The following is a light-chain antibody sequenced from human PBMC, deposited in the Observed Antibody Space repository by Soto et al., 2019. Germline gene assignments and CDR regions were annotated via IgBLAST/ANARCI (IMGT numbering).Light chain of an antibody. J-gene: IGKJ1*01. CDR2: AAS. Sequence: IQLTQSPSSLCASLGDRVTITCRASQGISSYLAWYQQKPGKAPKLLIYAASTLQSGVPSRFSGSGSGTDFTLTISSPQPEGFATYYCQQLNSYPWTFGQGTKVDIK. CDR3: QQLNSYPWT. CDR1: QGISSY. V-gene: IGKV1-9*01.